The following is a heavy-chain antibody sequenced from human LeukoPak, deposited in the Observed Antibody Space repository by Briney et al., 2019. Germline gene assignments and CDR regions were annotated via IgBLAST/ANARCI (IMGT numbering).Heavy chain of an antibody. D-gene: IGHD6-13*01. V-gene: IGHV3-30*19. J-gene: IGHJ5*02. CDR2: ISYDGSNK. CDR3: ARDQYSSSWYSSGQGPKNWFDP. CDR1: GFTFSSYG. Sequence: GGSLRLSCTASGFTFSSYGMHWVRQAPGKGLEWVAVISYDGSNKYYADSVKGRFTISRDNSKNTLYLQMNSLRAEDTAVYYCARDQYSSSWYSSGQGPKNWFDPWGQGTLVTVSS.